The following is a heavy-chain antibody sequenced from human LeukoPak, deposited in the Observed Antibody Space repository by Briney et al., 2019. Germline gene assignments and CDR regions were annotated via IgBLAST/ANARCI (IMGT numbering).Heavy chain of an antibody. D-gene: IGHD3-22*01. Sequence: AGESLKISCKGSGYRFTSYWIGWVRQMPGKSLEWMGIIYPGDSDTIYSPSFQGQVTISADKSTSTANLQWSSLNASDTAMYYCARSGVNYYSIWGQGTMVTVSS. CDR1: GYRFTSYW. J-gene: IGHJ3*02. V-gene: IGHV5-51*01. CDR2: IYPGDSDT. CDR3: ARSGVNYYSI.